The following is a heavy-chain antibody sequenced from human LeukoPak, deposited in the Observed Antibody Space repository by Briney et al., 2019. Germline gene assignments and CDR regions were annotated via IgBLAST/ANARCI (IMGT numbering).Heavy chain of an antibody. D-gene: IGHD6-19*01. J-gene: IGHJ4*02. CDR2: ISGSGGST. V-gene: IGHV3-23*01. CDR1: GFTFSSYA. CDR3: AKDFDSSGWYAPTFDY. Sequence: GGSLRLSCAPSGFTFSSYAMSWVRQAPGKGLEWVSAISGSGGSTYYADSVKGRFTISRDNSKNTLYLQMNSLRAEDTAVYYCAKDFDSSGWYAPTFDYWGQGTLVTVSS.